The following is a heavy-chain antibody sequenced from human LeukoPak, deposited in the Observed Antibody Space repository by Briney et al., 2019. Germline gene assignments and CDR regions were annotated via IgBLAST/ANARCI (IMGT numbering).Heavy chain of an antibody. V-gene: IGHV3-48*04. CDR2: ISSSSTI. Sequence: GGSLRLSCAASGFTFSSYSMNWVRQAPGKGLEWVSYISSSSTICYADSVKGRFTISRDNAKNSLSLQMSSLRAEDTAVYYCARALTGTDYWGQGTLVTVSS. D-gene: IGHD7-27*01. J-gene: IGHJ4*02. CDR3: ARALTGTDY. CDR1: GFTFSSYS.